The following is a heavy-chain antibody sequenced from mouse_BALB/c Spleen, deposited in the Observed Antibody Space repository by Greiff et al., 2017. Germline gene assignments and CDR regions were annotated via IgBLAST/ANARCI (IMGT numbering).Heavy chain of an antibody. J-gene: IGHJ1*01. V-gene: IGHV2-2*02. CDR3: ARNRDYRYDWYFDV. Sequence: QVQLQQSGPGLVQPSQSLSITCTVSGFSLTSYGVHWVRQSPGKGLEWLGVIWSGGSTDYNAAFISRLSISKDNSKSQVFFKMNSLQANDTAIYYCARNRDYRYDWYFDVWGAGTTVTVSS. CDR1: GFSLTSYG. D-gene: IGHD2-14*01. CDR2: IWSGGST.